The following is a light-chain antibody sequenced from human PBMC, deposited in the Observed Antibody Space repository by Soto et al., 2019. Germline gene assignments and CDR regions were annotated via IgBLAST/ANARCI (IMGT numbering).Light chain of an antibody. J-gene: IGKJ1*01. CDR3: QQYNDAPWT. CDR2: AAS. Sequence: DIQMTQSPSSLSASVGDRVTITCRASQVISNYLAWYQQKPGKVPKLLIYAASTLQSGVPSRFCGSESGTDFTLTISSLQPEDVATYYCQQYNDAPWTFGPGTKVEIK. V-gene: IGKV1-27*01. CDR1: QVISNY.